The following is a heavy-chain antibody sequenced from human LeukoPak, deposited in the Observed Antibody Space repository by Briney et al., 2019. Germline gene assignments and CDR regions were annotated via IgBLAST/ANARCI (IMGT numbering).Heavy chain of an antibody. D-gene: IGHD3-16*02. CDR2: INAGNGNT. J-gene: IGHJ4*02. CDR3: ARGETLYYDYVWGSYRNADFDY. Sequence: EGSLKVSCKASGYTFTSYAMHWVRQAPGQRLEWMGWINAGNGNTKYSQKLQGRVTITRDTSASTAYMELSSLRSEDTAVYYCARGETLYYDYVWGSYRNADFDYWGQGTLVTVSS. V-gene: IGHV1-3*01. CDR1: GYTFTSYA.